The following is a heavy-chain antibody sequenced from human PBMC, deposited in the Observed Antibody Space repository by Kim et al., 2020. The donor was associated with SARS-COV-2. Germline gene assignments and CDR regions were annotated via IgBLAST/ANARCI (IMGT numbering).Heavy chain of an antibody. CDR2: T. J-gene: IGHJ4*02. D-gene: IGHD6-6*01. V-gene: IGHV3-23*01. CDR3: AKHFVRTHDS. Sequence: TQYADTVKGPLTSSRDNSKNTVYLQRASLRIGDTAVYYCAKHFVRTHDSWGQGTLVTVSS.